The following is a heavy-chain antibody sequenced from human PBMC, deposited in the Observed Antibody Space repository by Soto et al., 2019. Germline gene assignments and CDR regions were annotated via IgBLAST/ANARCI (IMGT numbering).Heavy chain of an antibody. CDR2: IKTKADNYAT. J-gene: IGHJ3*01. CDR3: TRRTYPSFAFEV. Sequence: GGSLRLSCAASGLTFSGSAMHWVRQASGKGLEWVGRIKTKADNYATAYAASVKGRFTISRDDSRNTAYLQMNSLKTEDTAVYYWTRRTYPSFAFEVWGQGTLVTVSS. V-gene: IGHV3-73*01. D-gene: IGHD2-21*01. CDR1: GLTFSGSA.